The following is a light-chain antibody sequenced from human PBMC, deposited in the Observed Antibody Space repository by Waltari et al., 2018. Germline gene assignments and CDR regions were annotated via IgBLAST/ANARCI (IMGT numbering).Light chain of an antibody. Sequence: EIVLTQSPGTLSLSPGERATLSCRASQSIGRYLVWYQQKPGQAPRLLIYAASSRATGIPDRFRDSGSGTDFSLTISRLEPEDFAVYYCQNHERLPATFGQGTKVEIK. V-gene: IGKV3-20*01. CDR1: QSIGRY. CDR2: AAS. J-gene: IGKJ1*01. CDR3: QNHERLPAT.